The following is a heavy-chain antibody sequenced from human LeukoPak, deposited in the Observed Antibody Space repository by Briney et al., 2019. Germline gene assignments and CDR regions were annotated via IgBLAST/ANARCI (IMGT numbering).Heavy chain of an antibody. CDR2: IIPILGIA. J-gene: IGHJ6*02. Sequence: SVKVSCKASGYTFTSYGISWVRQAPGQGLEWMGRIIPILGIANYAQKFQGRVTITADKSTSTAYMELSSLRSEDTAVYYCARARLRTLVYGMDVWGQGTTVTVSS. V-gene: IGHV1-69*04. CDR1: GYTFTSYG. CDR3: ARARLRTLVYGMDV.